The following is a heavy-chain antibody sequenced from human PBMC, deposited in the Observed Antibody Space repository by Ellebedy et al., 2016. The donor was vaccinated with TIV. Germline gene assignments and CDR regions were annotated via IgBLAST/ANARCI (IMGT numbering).Heavy chain of an antibody. CDR2: ISAYNGNT. J-gene: IGHJ4*02. CDR1: GYTFTSYG. V-gene: IGHV1-18*01. CDR3: ARDCSSTSCYDY. D-gene: IGHD2-2*01. Sequence: ASVKVSXXASGYTFTSYGISWVRQAPGQGLVWMGWISAYNGNTNYAQKLQGRVTMTTDTSTSTAYMELRSLRSDDTAVYYCARDCSSTSCYDYWGQGTLVTVSS.